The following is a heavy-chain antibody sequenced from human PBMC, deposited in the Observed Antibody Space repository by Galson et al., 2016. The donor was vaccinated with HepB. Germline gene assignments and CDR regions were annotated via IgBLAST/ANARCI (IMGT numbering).Heavy chain of an antibody. D-gene: IGHD5-18*01. J-gene: IGHJ4*02. Sequence: SLRLSCAASGFTFSDYYMSWIRQAPGKGLEWVSYITSSSSYIKYADSVKGRFTISRDSAKDSLYLQMNSLRAEDTAVYYGARVDRYRYGYLYYFDYWGQGTLVTVSS. CDR3: ARVDRYRYGYLYYFDY. V-gene: IGHV3-11*06. CDR2: ITSSSSYI. CDR1: GFTFSDYY.